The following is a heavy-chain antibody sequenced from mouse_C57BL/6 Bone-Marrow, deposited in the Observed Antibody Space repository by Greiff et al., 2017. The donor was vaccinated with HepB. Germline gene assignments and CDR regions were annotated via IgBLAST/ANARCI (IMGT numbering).Heavy chain of an antibody. CDR3: ARKKGIDY. V-gene: IGHV1-50*01. CDR2: IDPSDSYT. CDR1: GYTFTSYW. Sequence: VKLVESGAELVKPGASVKLSCKASGYTFTSYWMQWVKQRPGQGLEWIGEIDPSDSYTNYNQKFKGKATLTVDTSSSTAYMQLSSLTSEDSAVYYCARKKGIDYWGQGTTLTVSS. J-gene: IGHJ2*01.